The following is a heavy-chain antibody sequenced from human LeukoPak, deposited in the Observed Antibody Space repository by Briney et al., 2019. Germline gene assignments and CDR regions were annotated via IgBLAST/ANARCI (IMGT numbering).Heavy chain of an antibody. J-gene: IGHJ6*04. CDR2: ISSIGSTI. CDR1: GFTFSSYE. CDR3: AELGITMIGGV. V-gene: IGHV3-48*03. Sequence: GGSLRLFCAASGFTFSSYEMNWVRQAPGKGLEWVSYISSIGSTIYYADSVKGRFTISRDNAKNSLYLQMNSLRAEDTAVYYCAELGITMIGGVWGKGTTVTISS. D-gene: IGHD3-10*02.